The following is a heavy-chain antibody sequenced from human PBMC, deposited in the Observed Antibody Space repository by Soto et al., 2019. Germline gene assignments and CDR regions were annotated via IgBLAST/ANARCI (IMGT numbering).Heavy chain of an antibody. CDR2: ISAYNGNT. CDR1: GYTFTSYG. V-gene: IGHV1-18*01. Sequence: QVQLVQSGAEVKKPGASVKVSCKASGYTFTSYGISWVRQAPGQGLEWMGWISAYNGNTNYAQKLQGRVTMTTDTSTSTAYMELRSLRSDDTAVYYCARASITMVRGVIIIVADFDYWGQGTLVTVSS. D-gene: IGHD3-10*01. J-gene: IGHJ4*02. CDR3: ARASITMVRGVIIIVADFDY.